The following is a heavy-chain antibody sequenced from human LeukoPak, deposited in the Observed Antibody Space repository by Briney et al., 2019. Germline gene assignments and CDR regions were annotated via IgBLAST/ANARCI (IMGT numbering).Heavy chain of an antibody. CDR2: IYSGGST. V-gene: IGHV3-66*01. Sequence: GGSLRLSCAASGFTVSSNYMSWVRQAPGKGLEWVSVIYSGGSTYYADSVKGRFTISRDSSKNTLYLQMNSLRAEDTAVYYCAREQWNDAFIGYWGQGTLVTVSS. J-gene: IGHJ4*02. D-gene: IGHD1-1*01. CDR1: GFTVSSNY. CDR3: AREQWNDAFIGY.